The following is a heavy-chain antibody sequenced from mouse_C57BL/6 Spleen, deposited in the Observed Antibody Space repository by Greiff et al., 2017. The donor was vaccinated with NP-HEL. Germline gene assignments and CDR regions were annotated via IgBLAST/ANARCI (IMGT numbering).Heavy chain of an antibody. Sequence: VQLQQSGPELVKPGASVKISCKASGYSFTGYYMHWVKQSSEKSLEWIGEINPSTGGTSYNQKFKGKATLTVDKSSSTAYMQLKSLTSEDSAVYYCARSDYYGSRLYWYFDVWGTGTTVTVSS. V-gene: IGHV1-43*01. CDR1: GYSFTGYY. CDR2: INPSTGGT. D-gene: IGHD1-1*01. J-gene: IGHJ1*03. CDR3: ARSDYYGSRLYWYFDV.